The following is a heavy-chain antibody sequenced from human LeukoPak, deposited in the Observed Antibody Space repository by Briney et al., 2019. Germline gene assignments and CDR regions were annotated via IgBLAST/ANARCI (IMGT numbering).Heavy chain of an antibody. CDR1: GGSISSSSYY. Sequence: PSGTLSLTCTVSGGSISSSSYYWGWIRQPPGKGLEWIGSIYYSGSTYYNPSLKSRVTISVDTSKNQFSLKLSSVTAADTAVYYCARDGGSWYGFYWGQGTLVTVSS. CDR3: ARDGGSWYGFY. V-gene: IGHV4-39*07. D-gene: IGHD6-13*01. CDR2: IYYSGST. J-gene: IGHJ4*02.